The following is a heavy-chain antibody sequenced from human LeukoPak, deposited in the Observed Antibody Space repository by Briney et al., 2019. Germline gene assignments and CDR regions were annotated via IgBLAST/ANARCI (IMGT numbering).Heavy chain of an antibody. J-gene: IGHJ4*02. D-gene: IGHD2-15*01. CDR2: ISAYNGNT. V-gene: IGHV1-18*01. CDR3: ARVLRYCSGGSCYFDY. Sequence: ASVKVSCKASGYTFTSYGISWVRQAPGQGLEWMGWISAYNGNTNYAQKLQGRVTMTTDTSTSTAYMELRSLRSDDTAVYYCARVLRYCSGGSCYFDYWGQGTLVTVSS. CDR1: GYTFTSYG.